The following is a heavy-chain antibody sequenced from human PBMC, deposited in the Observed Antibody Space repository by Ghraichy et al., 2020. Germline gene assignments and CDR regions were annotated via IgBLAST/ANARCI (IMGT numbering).Heavy chain of an antibody. CDR2: IYPSDSDT. CDR3: ASGPISGFDY. Sequence: LNISCKVSGYSINFYYIAWVRQRPGRALEWMGIIYPSDSDTRYSPSFQGQVTMSADKSISTAYLQWSSLKASDSATYYCASGPISGFDYWGQGTLVGVSS. D-gene: IGHD6-25*01. CDR1: GYSINFYY. J-gene: IGHJ4*02. V-gene: IGHV5-51*01.